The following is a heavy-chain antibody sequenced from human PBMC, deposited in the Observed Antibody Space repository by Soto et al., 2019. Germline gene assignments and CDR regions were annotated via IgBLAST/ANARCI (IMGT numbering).Heavy chain of an antibody. CDR1: GFTFSNYG. D-gene: IGHD2-2*01. Sequence: VQLVESGGGVVQPGRSLRLSCAASGFTFSNYGMHWVRQAPGKGLEWVAVISYDGSNKYYADSVKGRFTISRDNSKNTLYLQMNSLRAEDTAVYYCAKTVVPAATDGHFDYWGQGTLVTVSS. J-gene: IGHJ4*02. CDR3: AKTVVPAATDGHFDY. V-gene: IGHV3-30*18. CDR2: ISYDGSNK.